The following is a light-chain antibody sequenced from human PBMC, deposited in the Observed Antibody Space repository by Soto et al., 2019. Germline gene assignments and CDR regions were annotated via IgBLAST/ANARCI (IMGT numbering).Light chain of an antibody. CDR1: QSVSSN. J-gene: IGKJ1*01. Sequence: EIVMTQSPATLSVSPGERATLSCRASQSVSSNLAWYQQKPGQAPRLLIYGASTRATGIPARFSGSGSGTEFTLTISSLQSEDFAVYYCPQYKNSPSMFGQGTKVDIK. V-gene: IGKV3-15*01. CDR2: GAS. CDR3: PQYKNSPSM.